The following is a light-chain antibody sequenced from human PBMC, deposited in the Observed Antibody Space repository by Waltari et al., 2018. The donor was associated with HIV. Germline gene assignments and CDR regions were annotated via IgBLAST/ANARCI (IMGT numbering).Light chain of an antibody. CDR1: QSVSSNY. CDR2: GAS. J-gene: IGKJ4*01. Sequence: EIVLTQSPGTLSLSLGERATLSCRASQSVSSNYLAWYQHKPGHAPRLLIYGASSRATGIPDRFSGSGSGTDFTLTISRLEPADFAVYYCQQYGSSPRALTFGGGTKVEIK. CDR3: QQYGSSPRALT. V-gene: IGKV3-20*01.